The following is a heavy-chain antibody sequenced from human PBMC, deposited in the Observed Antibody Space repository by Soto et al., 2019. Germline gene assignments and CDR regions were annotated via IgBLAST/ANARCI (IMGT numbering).Heavy chain of an antibody. Sequence: EVQLLESGGGLVQPGGSLRLSCAASGITFTAYAMSWVRQAPGKGLEWVSSISGSGGSTYYADSVKGRLTISRDNSKNTLYLQMNSLRAEDTAVYYCATRIIPAATNIYWGQGTLVTVSS. J-gene: IGHJ4*02. CDR3: ATRIIPAATNIY. CDR1: GITFTAYA. D-gene: IGHD2-2*01. V-gene: IGHV3-23*01. CDR2: ISGSGGST.